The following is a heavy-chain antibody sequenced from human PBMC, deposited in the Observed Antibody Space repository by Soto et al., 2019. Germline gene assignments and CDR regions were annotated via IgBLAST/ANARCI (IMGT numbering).Heavy chain of an antibody. CDR1: GYTFTSYY. CDR3: ARVYGYSSGWPRVFDY. D-gene: IGHD6-19*01. V-gene: IGHV1-46*03. Sequence: ASVKVSCKASGYTFTSYYMHWVRQAPGQGLEWMGIINPSGGSTSYAQKFQGRVTMTRDTSTSTVYMELSSLRSEDTAVYYCARVYGYSSGWPRVFDYWGQGTLVTVAS. CDR2: INPSGGST. J-gene: IGHJ4*02.